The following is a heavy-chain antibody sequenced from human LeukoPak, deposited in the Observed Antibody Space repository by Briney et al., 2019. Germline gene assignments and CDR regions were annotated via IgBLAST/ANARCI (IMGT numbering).Heavy chain of an antibody. V-gene: IGHV4-34*01. Sequence: SSETLSLTCAVYGGSFSGYYWSWIRQPPGKGLEWIGEINHSGSTNYNPSLKSRVTISVDTSKNQFSLKLSSVTAADTAVYYCARRKAVMGDSSGYPERGWFDPWGQGTLVTVSS. CDR3: ARRKAVMGDSSGYPERGWFDP. CDR1: GGSFSGYY. J-gene: IGHJ5*02. CDR2: INHSGST. D-gene: IGHD3-22*01.